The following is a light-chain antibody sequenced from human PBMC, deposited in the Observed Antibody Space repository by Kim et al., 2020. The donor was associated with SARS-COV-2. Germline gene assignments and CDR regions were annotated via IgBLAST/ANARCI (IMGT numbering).Light chain of an antibody. CDR3: QQYGSSPRT. V-gene: IGKV3-20*01. Sequence: EIVLTQSPGTLSLSPGERATLSCRASQSVTSNYLAWYQQKPGQAPRLLIYGASSRATGIPDRFSGSGSGTDFTLTISSLEPEDFVVCYCQQYGSSPRTFGGGTKVDIK. J-gene: IGKJ4*01. CDR1: QSVTSNY. CDR2: GAS.